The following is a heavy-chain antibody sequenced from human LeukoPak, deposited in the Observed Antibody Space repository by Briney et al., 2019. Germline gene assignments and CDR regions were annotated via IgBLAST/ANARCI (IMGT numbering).Heavy chain of an antibody. J-gene: IGHJ4*02. CDR2: IRITSGAL. CDR3: VRGRLVYYYDNSGYFDS. V-gene: IGHV3-48*01. Sequence: GGSLRLSCAASGFTFSSYTMNWVRQAPGKGLEWLSYIRITSGALYYADSVKGRFTISRDNAKNSLYLQMNNTRAEDTAVYYCVRGRLVYYYDNSGYFDSWGQGTLVTVSS. CDR1: GFTFSSYT. D-gene: IGHD3-22*01.